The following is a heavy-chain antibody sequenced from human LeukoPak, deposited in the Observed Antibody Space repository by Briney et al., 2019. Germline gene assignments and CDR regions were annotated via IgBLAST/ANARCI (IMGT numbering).Heavy chain of an antibody. CDR3: ARDRSQNYDSSGYYSY. Sequence: GASVKVSCKASGYTLTSYGISWVRQAPGQGLEWMGWISAYNGNTNYAQKLQGRVTMTTDTSTSTAYMELRSLRSDDTAVYYCARDRSQNYDSSGYYSYWGQGTLVTVSS. CDR2: ISAYNGNT. D-gene: IGHD3-22*01. J-gene: IGHJ4*02. CDR1: GYTLTSYG. V-gene: IGHV1-18*01.